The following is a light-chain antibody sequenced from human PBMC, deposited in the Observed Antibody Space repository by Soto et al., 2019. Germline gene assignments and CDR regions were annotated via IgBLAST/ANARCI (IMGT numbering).Light chain of an antibody. CDR3: SSYTSATTLV. Sequence: QSVLTQPASASGSPGQSITISCTGTSSDVGAYNYVSWYQYHPGKAPKLMIFGVSNRPSGVSNRFSASKSGNTASLIISGLQAEDEADYYCSSYTSATTLVFGTGTKVTVL. CDR1: SSDVGAYNY. V-gene: IGLV2-14*03. J-gene: IGLJ1*01. CDR2: GVS.